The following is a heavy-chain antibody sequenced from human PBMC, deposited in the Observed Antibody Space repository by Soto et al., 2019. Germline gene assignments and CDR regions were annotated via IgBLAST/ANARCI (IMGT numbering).Heavy chain of an antibody. CDR2: IYYSGST. CDR1: GGSISSGGYY. V-gene: IGHV4-31*03. J-gene: IGHJ4*02. Sequence: LSLTCTVSGGSISSGGYYWSWIRQHPGKGLEWIGYIYYSGSTYYNPSLKSRVTISVDTSKNQFSLKLSSVTAADTAVYYCAGGDAPSTSSFDYWGQGTLVTVSS. CDR3: AGGDAPSTSSFDY. D-gene: IGHD2-2*01.